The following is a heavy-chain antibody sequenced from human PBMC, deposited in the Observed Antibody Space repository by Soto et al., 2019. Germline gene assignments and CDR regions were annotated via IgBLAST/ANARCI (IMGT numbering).Heavy chain of an antibody. Sequence: EVQLLESGGGLVQPGGSLRLSCAPSGFTFTTYAMSWVRQAPGKGPEWVSSISSGGDTYYADSVKGRFTISRDSSKNTLYLQMNNLRAEDTATYYCAKDYSSGYYAFDIWGRGTMVTVSS. J-gene: IGHJ3*02. V-gene: IGHV3-23*01. CDR2: ISSGGDT. CDR1: GFTFTTYA. CDR3: AKDYSSGYYAFDI. D-gene: IGHD3-22*01.